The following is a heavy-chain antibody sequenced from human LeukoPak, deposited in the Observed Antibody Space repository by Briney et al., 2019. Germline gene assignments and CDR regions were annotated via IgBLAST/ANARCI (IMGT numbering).Heavy chain of an antibody. J-gene: IGHJ4*02. CDR2: IYTSGST. Sequence: SETLSLTCTVSGGSISSGSYYWSWIRQPAGKGLEWIGRIYTSGSTNYNPSLKSRVTISVDTSKNQFSLKLSSVTAADTAVYYCARDLFWSGSLWGQGTLVTVSS. CDR3: ARDLFWSGSL. D-gene: IGHD3-3*01. CDR1: GGSISSGSYY. V-gene: IGHV4-61*02.